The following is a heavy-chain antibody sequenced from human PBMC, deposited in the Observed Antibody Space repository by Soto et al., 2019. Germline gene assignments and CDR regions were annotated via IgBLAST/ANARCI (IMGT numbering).Heavy chain of an antibody. J-gene: IGHJ5*02. CDR2: SRNKANSYTT. CDR1: GFTFSDHY. Sequence: EVQLVESGGGLVQPGGSLRLSCAASGFTFSDHYMDWVRQAPGKGLEWVGRSRNKANSYTTEYAASVRGRFTISRDDSKNSLYLTMNSLKTEDTAVYYCARDLGSWGQGTLVTVSS. V-gene: IGHV3-72*01. CDR3: ARDLGS.